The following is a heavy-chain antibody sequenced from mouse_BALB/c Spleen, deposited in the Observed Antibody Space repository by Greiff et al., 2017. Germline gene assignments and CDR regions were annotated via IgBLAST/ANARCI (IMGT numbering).Heavy chain of an antibody. CDR1: GYSFTSYY. D-gene: IGHD2-4*01. CDR3: ARRYDYDYFDY. Sequence: VQLKQSGPELVKPGASVKISCKASGYSFTSYYIHWVKQRPGQGLEWIGWIFPGSGNTKYNEKFKGKATLTADTSSSTAYMQLSSLTSEDSAVYFCARRYDYDYFDYWGQGTTLTVSS. CDR2: IFPGSGNT. J-gene: IGHJ2*01. V-gene: IGHV1-66*01.